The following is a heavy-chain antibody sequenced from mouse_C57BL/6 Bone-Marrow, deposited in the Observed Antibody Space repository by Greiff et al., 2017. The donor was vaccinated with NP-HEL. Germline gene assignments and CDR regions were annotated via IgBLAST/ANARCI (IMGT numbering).Heavy chain of an antibody. J-gene: IGHJ1*03. D-gene: IGHD1-1*01. CDR2: IWSGGST. CDR1: GFSLTSYG. CDR3: ARNAYGSSYWYFDV. Sequence: QVPLKESGPGLVQPSQSLSITCPVSGFSLTSYGVHWVRQSPGKGLEWLGVIWSGGSTDYNAAFISRLSISKDNSKSQVFFKMNSLQADDTAIYYCARNAYGSSYWYFDVWGTGTTVTVSS. V-gene: IGHV2-2*01.